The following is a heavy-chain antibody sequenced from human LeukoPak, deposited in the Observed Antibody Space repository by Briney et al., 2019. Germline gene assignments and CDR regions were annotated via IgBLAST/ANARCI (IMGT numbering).Heavy chain of an antibody. D-gene: IGHD1-26*01. Sequence: SETLSLTCIVSGGSFSSSYWSWIRQPPGKGLEWIAYIYSNGNTNSNPSLKSRVTIAVDTSQSQFSLKLSSVTAADTAVYYCARGLVGLTPHAGVFQIWGQGTKVAVSS. V-gene: IGHV4-59*01. CDR2: IYSNGNT. CDR1: GGSFSSSY. CDR3: ARGLVGLTPHAGVFQI. J-gene: IGHJ3*02.